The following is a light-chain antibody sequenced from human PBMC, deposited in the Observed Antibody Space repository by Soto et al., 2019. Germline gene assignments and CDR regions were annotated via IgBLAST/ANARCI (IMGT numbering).Light chain of an antibody. CDR3: QSYASSLSGWV. V-gene: IGLV1-40*01. CDR2: GNS. J-gene: IGLJ3*02. Sequence: QSVLTQPPSVSGAPGQRVTISCTGSSSNIGAGYDVHWYQQLPGTAPKLLIYGNSNRPSGVPDRFSGSKSATSASLAITGLQAEDEADYYCQSYASSLSGWVFGGGTKVTVL. CDR1: SSNIGAGYD.